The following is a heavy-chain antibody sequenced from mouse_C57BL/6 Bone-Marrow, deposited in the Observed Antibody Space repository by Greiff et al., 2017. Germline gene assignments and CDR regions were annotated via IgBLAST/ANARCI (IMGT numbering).Heavy chain of an antibody. CDR3: AREDWDGH. Sequence: VQLQQPGAELVKPGASVKLSCKASGYTFTSYWMQWVKQRPGQGLEWIGEIDPSDSYTNYNQKFKGKATLTVDTSSSTAYMQLSSLTSEDSAVYYCAREDWDGHWGQGTTFTVSS. D-gene: IGHD4-1*01. CDR2: IDPSDSYT. V-gene: IGHV1-50*01. J-gene: IGHJ2*01. CDR1: GYTFTSYW.